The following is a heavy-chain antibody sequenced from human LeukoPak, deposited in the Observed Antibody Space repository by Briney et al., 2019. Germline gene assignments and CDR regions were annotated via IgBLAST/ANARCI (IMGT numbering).Heavy chain of an antibody. J-gene: IGHJ4*02. CDR3: ARQADDIAYGDSVPFDY. Sequence: SETLSLTCTVSGGSVNSDSWSWIRQPPGKGLEWIGYIYYSGSTDYNPALKSRVTISVDTSKNQFSLKLSSVTAADTAVYYCARQADDIAYGDSVPFDYWGQGTLVTVSS. D-gene: IGHD5-12*01. V-gene: IGHV4-59*08. CDR2: IYYSGST. CDR1: GGSVNSDS.